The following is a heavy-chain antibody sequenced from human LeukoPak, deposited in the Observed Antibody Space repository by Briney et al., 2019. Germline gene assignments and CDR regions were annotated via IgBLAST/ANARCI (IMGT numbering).Heavy chain of an antibody. V-gene: IGHV1-2*02. Sequence: GASVKVSCKVSGYTLTELSMHWVRQAPGQGLEWMGWINPNSGGTNYAQEFQGRVTMTRDTSISTAYMELSRLRSDDMAVYYCARQGYYDSSGYDYWGQGTLVTVSS. J-gene: IGHJ4*02. D-gene: IGHD3-22*01. CDR3: ARQGYYDSSGYDY. CDR1: GYTLTELS. CDR2: INPNSGGT.